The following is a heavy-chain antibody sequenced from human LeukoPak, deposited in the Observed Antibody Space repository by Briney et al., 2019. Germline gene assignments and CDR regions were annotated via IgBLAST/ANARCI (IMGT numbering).Heavy chain of an antibody. J-gene: IGHJ4*02. CDR2: ISSSSSTI. CDR1: GFTFSSYS. V-gene: IGHV3-48*01. D-gene: IGHD2-15*01. CDR3: ARVYCSGGSCSTGDYFDY. Sequence: PGGSPRLSCAASGFTFSSYSMNWVRQAPGKGLEWVSYISSSSSTIYYADSVKGRFTISRDNAKNSLYPQMNSLRAEDTAVYYCARVYCSGGSCSTGDYFDYWGQGTLVTVSS.